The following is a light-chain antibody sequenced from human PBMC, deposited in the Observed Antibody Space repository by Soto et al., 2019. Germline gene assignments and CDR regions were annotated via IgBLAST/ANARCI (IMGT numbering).Light chain of an antibody. V-gene: IGKV3-20*01. J-gene: IGKJ1*01. CDR1: QSVSSSY. Sequence: EIKFRQSPGTLSWAAGGGASLSCRASQSVSSSYLAWYQQKPGQAPRLLIYGASSRATGIPDRFSGSGSGTDFTLTISRLELEDLEVYYCQQYGSSPRPFGQGTKVDIK. CDR3: QQYGSSPRP. CDR2: GAS.